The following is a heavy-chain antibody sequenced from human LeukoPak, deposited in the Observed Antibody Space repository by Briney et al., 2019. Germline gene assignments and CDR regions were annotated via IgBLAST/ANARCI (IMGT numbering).Heavy chain of an antibody. D-gene: IGHD1-26*01. Sequence: PGGSLRLSCAVSGFTLSRNAMTWVRQAPGKGLQWISSISVSGDATDYADSVKGRFTIYRDISKNTLYLQMNSLRAEDTAVYYCAKALGGSGSYRNWFDPWGQGTLVTVSS. CDR3: AKALGGSGSYRNWFDP. CDR1: GFTLSRNA. CDR2: ISVSGDAT. V-gene: IGHV3-23*01. J-gene: IGHJ5*02.